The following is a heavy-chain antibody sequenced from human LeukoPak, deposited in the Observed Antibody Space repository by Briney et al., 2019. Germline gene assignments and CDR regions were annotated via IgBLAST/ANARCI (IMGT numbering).Heavy chain of an antibody. V-gene: IGHV1-69*05. CDR3: ARGLQYQLLKALGYYYMDV. D-gene: IGHD2-2*01. CDR1: GGTFSSHA. Sequence: SVKVSCKASGGTFSSHAIAWVRQAPGQGPVWMGGIIPISGTANYAQKFQGRVTITTDESTSTAYMELSSLTSDDTAVYYCARGLQYQLLKALGYYYMDVWGEGTTVTVSS. CDR2: IIPISGTA. J-gene: IGHJ6*03.